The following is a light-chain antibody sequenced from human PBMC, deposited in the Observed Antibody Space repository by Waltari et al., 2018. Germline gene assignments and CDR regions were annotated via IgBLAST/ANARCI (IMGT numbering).Light chain of an antibody. CDR3: QQAHTFPLT. J-gene: IGKJ4*01. V-gene: IGKV1-12*01. Sequence: DTQMTQFPSAVPAFVGDRVTITCRASQAMGIWLAWYQQKPGKAPKLLFCQASTLQSGVPSRFSGSGSGTDFTLTISSLQPEDFATYYCQQAHTFPLTFGGGTKVEIK. CDR2: QAS. CDR1: QAMGIW.